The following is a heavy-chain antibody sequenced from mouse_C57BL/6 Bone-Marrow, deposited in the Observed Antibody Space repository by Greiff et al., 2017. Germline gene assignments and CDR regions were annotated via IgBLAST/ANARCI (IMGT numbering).Heavy chain of an antibody. J-gene: IGHJ3*01. D-gene: IGHD1-1*01. V-gene: IGHV2-9-1*01. CDR3: ARIYGRAWFAY. Sequence: VQLVESGPGLVAPSQSLSITCTVSGFSLTSYAISWVRQPPGKGLEWLGVIWTGGGTTYNSALNSRLSFSKDNSKSQVFLKINSMQTDDTARYYWARIYGRAWFAYGGQGTLGSVSA. CDR1: GFSLTSYA. CDR2: IWTGGGT.